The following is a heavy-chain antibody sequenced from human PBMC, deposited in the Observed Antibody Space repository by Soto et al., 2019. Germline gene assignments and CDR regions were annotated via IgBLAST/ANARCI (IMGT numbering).Heavy chain of an antibody. Sequence: ASVKVSCKASGYTFTSYSMHWVRQAPGQGLEWMGIINPSSGRTSYAQNFQGRVTMTSDTSTSIVYMEMSSLKSEDTAVYYRARDDNFGFILYATDVWGQGTTVTVSS. J-gene: IGHJ6*02. CDR2: INPSSGRT. CDR1: GYTFTSYS. V-gene: IGHV1-46*01. CDR3: ARDDNFGFILYATDV. D-gene: IGHD2-8*01.